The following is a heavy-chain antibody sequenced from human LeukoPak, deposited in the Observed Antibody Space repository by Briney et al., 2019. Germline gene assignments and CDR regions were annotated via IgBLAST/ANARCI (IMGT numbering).Heavy chain of an antibody. J-gene: IGHJ4*02. CDR1: GGSISSSSYY. Sequence: SETLSLTCTVSGGSISSSSYYWPWIRQIPGKGLEWIGYIYYTGTTNYNPLFESRATISVDTSKNQFSLKLTSVTAADTAVYFCARGEDFERYYLAYWGQGTLVTVSS. V-gene: IGHV4-61*01. D-gene: IGHD3-9*01. CDR3: ARGEDFERYYLAY. CDR2: IYYTGTT.